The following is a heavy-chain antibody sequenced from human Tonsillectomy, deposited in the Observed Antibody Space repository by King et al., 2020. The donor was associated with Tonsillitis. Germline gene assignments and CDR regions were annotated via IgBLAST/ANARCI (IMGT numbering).Heavy chain of an antibody. V-gene: IGHV3-30-3*01. J-gene: IGHJ4*02. Sequence: VQLVESGGGVVQPGRSLRLSCAASGFTLSNFAIHWVRQAPGKGLEWVAVLSYDGNNEYYADSVKGRFTISRDNSKNTLYLQMNSLRSEDTAVYYCARGWLQGGQGTLVTVSS. D-gene: IGHD5-24*01. CDR3: ARGWLQ. CDR1: GFTLSNFA. CDR2: LSYDGNNE.